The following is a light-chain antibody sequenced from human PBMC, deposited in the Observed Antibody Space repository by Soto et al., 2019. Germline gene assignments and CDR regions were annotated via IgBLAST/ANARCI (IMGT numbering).Light chain of an antibody. CDR1: TGAVTKGFS. Sequence: QAVVTQEPSRTVSPGGTGTLTCASSTGAVTKGFSPNWLQQTPGRPPSALIYSINKTHSWAPARFSGSLLGGKAALTLPGVHQGAEAVYSCLRWYGGAYFLGTGTKV. V-gene: IGLV7-43*01. CDR3: LRWYGGAYF. J-gene: IGLJ1*01. CDR2: SIN.